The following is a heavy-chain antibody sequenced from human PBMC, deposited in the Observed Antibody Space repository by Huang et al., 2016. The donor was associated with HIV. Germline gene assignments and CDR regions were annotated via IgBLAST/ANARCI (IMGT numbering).Heavy chain of an antibody. V-gene: IGHV1-18*04. CDR1: GYTFSTYG. Sequence: QVQLVQSGAEVKKPGASVKVSCNASGYTFSTYGISWVRQARGQGLEWLGWIGCSNINTNYEQKFQGIVTMTTDTSTINADMELRSLRSDDTAGYYCARDVRSMQGGLFDYWGQGTLVTVSS. CDR2: IGCSNINT. D-gene: IGHD3-16*01. CDR3: ARDVRSMQGGLFDY. J-gene: IGHJ4*02.